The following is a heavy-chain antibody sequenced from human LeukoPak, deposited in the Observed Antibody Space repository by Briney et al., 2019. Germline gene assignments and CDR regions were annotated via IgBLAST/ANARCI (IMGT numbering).Heavy chain of an antibody. J-gene: IGHJ4*02. D-gene: IGHD3-3*02. Sequence: SETLSLTCTVSGGSISSSSYYWGWIRQPPGKGLEWIGSIYYSGSTYYNPSLKSRVTISVDTSKNQFSLKLSSVTAADTAVYYCARAIRQEALDYWGQGTLVTVSS. CDR1: GGSISSSSYY. CDR3: ARAIRQEALDY. CDR2: IYYSGST. V-gene: IGHV4-39*07.